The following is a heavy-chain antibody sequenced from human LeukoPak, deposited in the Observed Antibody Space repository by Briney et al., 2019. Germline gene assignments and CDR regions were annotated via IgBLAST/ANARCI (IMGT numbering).Heavy chain of an antibody. Sequence: SVKVSCKASGGTFSSYAISWVRQAPRQGLEWMGVIISFFGAAHYIQKFQGRLTITADESTSTAYMELSSLTSEDTAVYYCTRDPSVDYDLLSHWFDPWGQGTLVTVSS. CDR3: TRDPSVDYDLLSHWFDP. J-gene: IGHJ5*02. CDR2: IISFFGAA. CDR1: GGTFSSYA. D-gene: IGHD3-9*01. V-gene: IGHV1-69*13.